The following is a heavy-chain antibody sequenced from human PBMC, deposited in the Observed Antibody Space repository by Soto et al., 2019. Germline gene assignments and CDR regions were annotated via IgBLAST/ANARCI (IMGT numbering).Heavy chain of an antibody. J-gene: IGHJ5*02. CDR2: IDGSGGTT. CDR1: AFTFSIYG. CDR3: AKNSGWFNT. Sequence: GGSLRLSCAASAFTFSIYGMSWVRQAPGKGLEWVSTIDGSGGTTYYADSVKGRFTISRDNSINTVFLQMNSLRADDTALYFCAKNSGWFNTWGQGALVTVSS. V-gene: IGHV3-23*01. D-gene: IGHD3-10*01.